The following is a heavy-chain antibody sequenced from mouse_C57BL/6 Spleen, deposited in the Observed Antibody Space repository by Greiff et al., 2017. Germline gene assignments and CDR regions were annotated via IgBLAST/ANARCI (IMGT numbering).Heavy chain of an antibody. D-gene: IGHD1-1*01. CDR3: ARLFITTGWFDY. Sequence: EVKVVESGGGLVKPGGSLKLSCAASGFTFSSYTMSWVRQTPEKRLEWVATISGGGGNTYYPDSVKGRFTISRDNAKNTLYLQMSSLRSEDTALYYCARLFITTGWFDYWGQGTTLTVSS. V-gene: IGHV5-9*01. J-gene: IGHJ2*01. CDR2: ISGGGGNT. CDR1: GFTFSSYT.